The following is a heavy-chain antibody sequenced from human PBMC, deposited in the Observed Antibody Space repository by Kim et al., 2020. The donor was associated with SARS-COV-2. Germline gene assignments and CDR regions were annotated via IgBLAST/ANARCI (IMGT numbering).Heavy chain of an antibody. J-gene: IGHJ4*02. CDR1: GGSLSGYY. Sequence: SETLSLTCAVYGGSLSGYYWSWIRQPPGKGLEWIGEINHSGRTNYNQSLKSRVIISVDTSKNQFSLKLSSVTAADTAVYYCARGIRKTTMVVVVITSESVYFDYWGQGTLVTVSS. CDR2: INHSGRT. CDR3: ARGIRKTTMVVVVITSESVYFDY. D-gene: IGHD3-22*01. V-gene: IGHV4-34*01.